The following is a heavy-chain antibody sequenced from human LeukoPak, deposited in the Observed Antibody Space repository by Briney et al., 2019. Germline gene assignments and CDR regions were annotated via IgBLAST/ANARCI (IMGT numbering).Heavy chain of an antibody. CDR1: GGTFSSYA. J-gene: IGHJ4*02. D-gene: IGHD2-2*02. Sequence: GASVKVSCKASGGTFSSYAISWVRQAPGQGLEWMGGIIPIFGTANYAQKFQGRVTITADESTSTAYMELSSLRSEDTAVYYCAKGRGYCSSTSCYKGSASDYWGQGTLVTVSS. CDR3: AKGRGYCSSTSCYKGSASDY. V-gene: IGHV1-69*13. CDR2: IIPIFGTA.